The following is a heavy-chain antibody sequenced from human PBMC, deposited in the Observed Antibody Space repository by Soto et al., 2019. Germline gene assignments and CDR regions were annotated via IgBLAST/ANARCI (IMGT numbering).Heavy chain of an antibody. Sequence: TSETLSLTCTVSGGSISSGGYYWSWIRQHPGKGLEWIGYIYYSGSTYYNPSLKSRVTISVDTSKNQFSLKLSSVTAADTAVYYCARALTYYDFWSGYYKPYYFDYWGQGTLVTVSS. CDR2: IYYSGST. V-gene: IGHV4-31*03. J-gene: IGHJ4*02. D-gene: IGHD3-3*01. CDR3: ARALTYYDFWSGYYKPYYFDY. CDR1: GGSISSGGYY.